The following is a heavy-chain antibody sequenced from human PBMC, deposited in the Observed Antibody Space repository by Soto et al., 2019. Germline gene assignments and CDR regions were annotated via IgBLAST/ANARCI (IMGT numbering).Heavy chain of an antibody. CDR1: GFTFSRYS. CDR3: AREETAWPLAYGLDV. CDR2: IGTRSDI. D-gene: IGHD2-21*02. J-gene: IGHJ6*02. V-gene: IGHV3-21*01. Sequence: GGSLRLSCAASGFTFSRYSMNWVRQAPGKGLEWVSSIGTRSDIYYAESVKGRFTISRDNAKNSLSLEMDSLRVEDTGVYYCAREETAWPLAYGLDVWGQGTTVTVSS.